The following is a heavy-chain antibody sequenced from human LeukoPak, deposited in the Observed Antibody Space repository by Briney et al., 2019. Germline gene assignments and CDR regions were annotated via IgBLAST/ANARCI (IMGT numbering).Heavy chain of an antibody. V-gene: IGHV3-7*03. CDR3: AREPEGGNVDY. D-gene: IGHD1-1*01. Sequence: GGSLRLSCAASGFTFSSYWMSWVRHAPGQGQELVANIKQDGSEKYYVDSVKGRFTISRDNAKNSLYLQMNSLRAEDTAVYYCAREPEGGNVDYWGQGTLVTVSS. CDR2: IKQDGSEK. CDR1: GFTFSSYW. J-gene: IGHJ4*02.